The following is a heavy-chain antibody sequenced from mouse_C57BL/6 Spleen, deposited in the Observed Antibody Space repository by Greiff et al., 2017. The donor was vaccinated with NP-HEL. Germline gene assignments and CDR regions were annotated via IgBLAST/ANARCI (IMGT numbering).Heavy chain of an antibody. CDR1: GYAFSSSW. J-gene: IGHJ2*01. CDR2: IYPGDGDT. V-gene: IGHV1-82*01. CDR3: ARGFSYYGSSYYFDY. Sequence: QVQLKQSGPELVKPGASVKISCKASGYAFSSSWMNWVKQRPGKGLEWIGRIYPGDGDTNYNGKFKGKATLTADKSSSTAYMQLSSLTSEDSAVYFCARGFSYYGSSYYFDYWGQGTTLTVSS. D-gene: IGHD1-1*01.